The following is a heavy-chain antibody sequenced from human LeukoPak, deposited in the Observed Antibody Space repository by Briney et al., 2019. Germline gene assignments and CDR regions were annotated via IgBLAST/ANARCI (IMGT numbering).Heavy chain of an antibody. CDR3: ARGDSIIPPYY. CDR2: INGGSGDT. CDR1: GYTFTAYA. V-gene: IGHV1-3*01. D-gene: IGHD2-21*01. J-gene: IGHJ4*02. Sequence: APVKVSCKTSGYTFTAYALHWVRQAPGQRLEWMGWINGGSGDTKYSQKFQGRVTITRDTSASTAYMELSSLTSEDTAVYYCARGDSIIPPYYWGQGTLVTVSS.